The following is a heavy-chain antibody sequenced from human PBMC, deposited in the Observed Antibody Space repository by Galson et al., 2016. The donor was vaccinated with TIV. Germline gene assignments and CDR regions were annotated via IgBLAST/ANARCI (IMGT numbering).Heavy chain of an antibody. CDR2: IIRIFGTV. Sequence: SVKVSCKASGGTLTSYAVSWVRQAPGQGLEWMGEIIRIFGTVNYAQKFQGRLTITTDESTSAVYMELSSLRSEDTAVYYCARGCGSYSCYLDVWGRGTTVTVSS. CDR3: ARGCGSYSCYLDV. CDR1: GGTLTSYA. D-gene: IGHD1-26*01. J-gene: IGHJ6*03. V-gene: IGHV1-69*05.